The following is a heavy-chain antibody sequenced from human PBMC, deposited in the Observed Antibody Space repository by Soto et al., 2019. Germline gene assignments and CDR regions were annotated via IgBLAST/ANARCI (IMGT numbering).Heavy chain of an antibody. CDR3: AASISIFGVVPF. CDR1: GGSDSRVSYY. CDR2: IYYSGST. D-gene: IGHD3-3*01. J-gene: IGHJ4*02. V-gene: IGHV4-61*01. Sequence: PSETLSLTCTVSGGSDSRVSYYWSWIRQSPGKGLEWIGYIYYSGSTNYNPSLKSRVTISVDTSKNQFSLKLSSVTAADTAVYYCAASISIFGVVPFWGQGTLVTVSS.